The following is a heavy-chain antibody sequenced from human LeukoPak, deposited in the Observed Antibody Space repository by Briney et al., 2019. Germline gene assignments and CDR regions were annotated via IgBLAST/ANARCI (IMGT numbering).Heavy chain of an antibody. CDR2: INTSGST. CDR1: GGSISSRSYY. J-gene: IGHJ4*02. D-gene: IGHD6-19*01. CDR3: AGLHLVSSGWYPMADS. Sequence: SQTLSLTCTVSGGSISSRSYYWSWIRQPAGKGLEWIGRINTSGSTKYKSSLKSRFTISVDTSKNQFSLRLSSVTAADTAVYYCAGLHLVSSGWYPMADSWGQGTLVTVSS. V-gene: IGHV4-61*02.